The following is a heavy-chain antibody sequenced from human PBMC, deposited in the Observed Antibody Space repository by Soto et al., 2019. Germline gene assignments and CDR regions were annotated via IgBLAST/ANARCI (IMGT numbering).Heavy chain of an antibody. V-gene: IGHV1-2*02. CDR3: ARSAHPYYDFWSGYHYYFDY. J-gene: IGHJ4*02. D-gene: IGHD3-3*01. CDR2: INPNSGGT. CDR1: GYTFTGYY. Sequence: GASVKVSCKASGYTFTGYYMHWVRQAPGQGLEWMGWINPNSGGTNYSQKFQGRVTMTRDTSISTAYMELSRLRSDDTAVYYCARSAHPYYDFWSGYHYYFDYWGQGILVTVSS.